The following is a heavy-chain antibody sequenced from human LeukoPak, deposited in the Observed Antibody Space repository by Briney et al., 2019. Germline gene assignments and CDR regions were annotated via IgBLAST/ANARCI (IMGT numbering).Heavy chain of an antibody. V-gene: IGHV5-51*01. D-gene: IGHD6-6*01. CDR2: IYPGDSDT. Sequence: GESLQISCKGSGYSFANYWIAWVRQMPGKGLECMGIIYPGDSDTRYSPSFQGQVTISADKSISTAYLQWSSLKASDTAMYYCARFRSSSSWDFWGQGTLVTVSS. CDR1: GYSFANYW. J-gene: IGHJ4*02. CDR3: ARFRSSSSWDF.